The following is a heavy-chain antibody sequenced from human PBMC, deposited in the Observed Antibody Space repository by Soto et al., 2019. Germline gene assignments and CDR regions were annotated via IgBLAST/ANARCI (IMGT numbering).Heavy chain of an antibody. CDR3: AREIVVARGASYFDY. V-gene: IGHV3-7*01. D-gene: IGHD2-15*01. CDR2: IKYDGSEK. J-gene: IGHJ4*02. CDR1: GFTFSNYC. Sequence: PGGSLRLSCAASGFTFSNYCMSWVRQAPGKGLEWVANIKYDGSEKYYVESVKGRFTISRDNAKNSLSLQMNSLRVEDTAVYYCAREIVVARGASYFDYWGPGTLVTVSS.